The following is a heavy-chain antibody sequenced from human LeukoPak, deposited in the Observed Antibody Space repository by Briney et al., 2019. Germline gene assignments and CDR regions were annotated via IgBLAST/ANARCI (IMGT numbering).Heavy chain of an antibody. J-gene: IGHJ4*02. V-gene: IGHV4-39*01. D-gene: IGHD3-22*01. CDR1: GGSISSSSYY. Sequence: PSETLSLTCTVSGGSISSSSYYWGWIRQPPGKGLEWIGSIYYSGSTYYNPSLKSRVTISVDTSKNQFSLKLSSVTAADTAVYYCARPSGYYYPFFDYWGQGTLVTVSS. CDR3: ARPSGYYYPFFDY. CDR2: IYYSGST.